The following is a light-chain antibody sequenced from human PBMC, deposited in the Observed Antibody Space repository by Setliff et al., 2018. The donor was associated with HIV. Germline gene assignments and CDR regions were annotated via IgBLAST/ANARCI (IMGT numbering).Light chain of an antibody. J-gene: IGLJ1*01. V-gene: IGLV2-14*03. CDR1: NSDIGGYNY. CDR2: DVS. Sequence: QSPLTQPASVSGSPGQSITISCTGTNSDIGGYNYVSWYQQHPGKAPKPMIYDVSYRPSGVSNRFSGSKSGNTASLTISGLQAEDEADYYCSSHTSSTSDVVGAGTKVTV. CDR3: SSHTSSTSDV.